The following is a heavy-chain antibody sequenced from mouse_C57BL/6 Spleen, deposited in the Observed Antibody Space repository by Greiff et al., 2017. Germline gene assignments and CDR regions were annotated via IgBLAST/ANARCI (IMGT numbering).Heavy chain of an antibody. D-gene: IGHD2-4*01. CDR3: ARDYDYSFDY. V-gene: IGHV5-17*01. CDR1: GFTFSDYG. Sequence: EVQRVESGGGLVKPGGSLKLSCAASGFTFSDYGMHWVRQAPEKGLEWVAYISSGSSTIYYADTVKGRFPISRDNAKNTLFLQMTSLRSEVTAMYYCARDYDYSFDYWGQGTTLTVSS. CDR2: ISSGSSTI. J-gene: IGHJ2*01.